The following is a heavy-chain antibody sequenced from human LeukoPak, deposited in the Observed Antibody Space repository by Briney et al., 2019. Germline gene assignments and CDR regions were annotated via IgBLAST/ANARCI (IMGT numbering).Heavy chain of an antibody. D-gene: IGHD4-17*01. V-gene: IGHV3-48*03. J-gene: IGHJ4*02. Sequence: GSLRLSCAASGFTFSSYEMNWVRQAPGPGLEWVSYISSSGSTIYYADSVKGRFTISRDNAKNSLYLQMNSLRAEDTAVYYCARDHYGDYSLDYWGQGTLVTVSS. CDR2: ISSSGSTI. CDR1: GFTFSSYE. CDR3: ARDHYGDYSLDY.